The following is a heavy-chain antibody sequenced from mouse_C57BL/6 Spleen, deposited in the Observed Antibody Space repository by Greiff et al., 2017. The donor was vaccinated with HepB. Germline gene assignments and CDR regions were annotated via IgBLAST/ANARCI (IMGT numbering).Heavy chain of an antibody. CDR2: INPNNGGT. V-gene: IGHV1-26*01. Sequence: EVQLQQSGPELVKPGASVKISCKASGYTFTDYYMNWVKQSHGKSLEWIGDINPNNGGTSYNQKFKGKATLTVDKSSSTAYMELRSLTSEDSAVYYCANGYDDFPHYYAMDYWGQGTSVTVSS. J-gene: IGHJ4*01. CDR3: ANGYDDFPHYYAMDY. CDR1: GYTFTDYY. D-gene: IGHD2-2*01.